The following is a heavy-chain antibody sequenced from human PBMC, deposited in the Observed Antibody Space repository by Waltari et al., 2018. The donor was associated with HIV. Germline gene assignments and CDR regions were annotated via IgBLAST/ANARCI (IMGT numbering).Heavy chain of an antibody. CDR2: IYYSGST. Sequence: QLQLQESGPGLVKPSETLSLTCTVSGGSISSNSYYWGWSRQPPGKGLEWIGNIYYSGSTYYNPSLKSRVTISVDTSKNQFSLKLSSVTAADTAVYYCARLIAVAGSDYWGQGTLVTVSS. J-gene: IGHJ4*02. CDR1: GGSISSNSYY. D-gene: IGHD6-19*01. CDR3: ARLIAVAGSDY. V-gene: IGHV4-39*01.